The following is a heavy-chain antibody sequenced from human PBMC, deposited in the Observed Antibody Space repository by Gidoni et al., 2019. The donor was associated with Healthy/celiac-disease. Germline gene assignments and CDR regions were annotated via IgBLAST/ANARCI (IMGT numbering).Heavy chain of an antibody. CDR1: GGSFSGYY. CDR3: ARSVVTANFDY. Sequence: QVQLQQWGAGLLKPSETLSLTCAVYGGSFSGYYWSWTRQPPGKGLEWIGEINHSGSTNYTPSLKSRVTISVDTSKNQFSLKLSSVTAADTAVYYCARSVVTANFDYWGQGTLVTVSS. D-gene: IGHD2-21*02. CDR2: INHSGST. J-gene: IGHJ4*02. V-gene: IGHV4-34*01.